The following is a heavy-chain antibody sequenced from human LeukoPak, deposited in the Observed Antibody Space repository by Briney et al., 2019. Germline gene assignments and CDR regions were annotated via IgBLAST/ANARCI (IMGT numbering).Heavy chain of an antibody. CDR1: GGSFSGYY. CDR2: INHSGST. Sequence: SETLSLTCAVYGGSFSGYYWSWIRQPPGKGLEWIGEINHSGSTNYNPSLKSRVTISVDTSKNQFSLKLSSVTAADTAVYYCARSGRGSSKRGYYYYYYMDVWGKGTTVTVSS. D-gene: IGHD1-26*01. V-gene: IGHV4-34*01. J-gene: IGHJ6*03. CDR3: ARSGRGSSKRGYYYYYYMDV.